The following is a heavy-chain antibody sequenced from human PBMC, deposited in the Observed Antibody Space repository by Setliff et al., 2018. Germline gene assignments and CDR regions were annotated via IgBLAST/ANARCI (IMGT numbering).Heavy chain of an antibody. V-gene: IGHV4-61*02. D-gene: IGHD1-26*01. Sequence: PSETLSLTCTVSGGSISSDSDYWSWIRPSAGKGLEWIGRIYASGSTEYNPSLRSRVTISGDTSRNQFSLQLISVTSAATAIYYCTKGRVGWGDRAGYWGQGTLVTVSS. CDR1: GGSISSDSDY. CDR2: IYASGST. CDR3: TKGRVGWGDRAGY. J-gene: IGHJ4*02.